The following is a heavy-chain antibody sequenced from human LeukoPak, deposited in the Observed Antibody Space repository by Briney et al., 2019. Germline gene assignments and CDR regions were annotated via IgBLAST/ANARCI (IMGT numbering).Heavy chain of an antibody. CDR1: GFTFSSYA. CDR2: ISGSGGST. Sequence: GGSLRLSCAASGFTFSSYAMSWVRQAPGKGLEWVSAISGSGGSTYYADSVKGRFTIPRDNSKNTLYLQMNSLRAEDTAVYYCAKDITPSTTGTSWGQGTLVTVSS. D-gene: IGHD1-1*01. V-gene: IGHV3-23*01. CDR3: AKDITPSTTGTS. J-gene: IGHJ5*02.